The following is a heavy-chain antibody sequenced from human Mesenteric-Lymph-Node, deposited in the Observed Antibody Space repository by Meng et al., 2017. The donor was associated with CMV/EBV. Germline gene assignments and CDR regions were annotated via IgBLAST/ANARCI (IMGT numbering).Heavy chain of an antibody. V-gene: IGHV4-39*01. J-gene: IGHJ6*02. Sequence: SETLSLTCTVSGGSISSSSYYWGWIRQPPGKGLEWIGSIYYSGSTYYNPSLKSRVTISVDTSKNQFSLKLSSVTAADTAVYYCARGQYDFWTDYPYYHGLDVWGPGTTVTVSS. CDR2: IYYSGST. CDR3: ARGQYDFWTDYPYYHGLDV. CDR1: GGSISSSSYY. D-gene: IGHD3-3*01.